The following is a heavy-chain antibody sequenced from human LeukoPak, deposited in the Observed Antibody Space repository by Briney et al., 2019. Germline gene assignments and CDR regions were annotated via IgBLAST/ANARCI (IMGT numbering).Heavy chain of an antibody. Sequence: PGGSPRLSCAASGFTFSSYAMHWVRQAPGKGLEWVAVISYDGSNKYYADSVKGRFTISRDNAKNSLYLQMNSLRVEDTAVYYCAKEGRSLQTYWGQGTLVTVSS. CDR2: ISYDGSNK. J-gene: IGHJ4*02. D-gene: IGHD5-24*01. CDR1: GFTFSSYA. CDR3: AKEGRSLQTY. V-gene: IGHV3-30-3*01.